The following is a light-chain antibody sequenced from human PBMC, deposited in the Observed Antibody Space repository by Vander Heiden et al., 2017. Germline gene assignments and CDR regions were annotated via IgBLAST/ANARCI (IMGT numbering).Light chain of an antibody. J-gene: IGLJ2*01. CDR3: SSYSSTSASVV. V-gene: IGLV2-14*01. Sequence: SPLTQPASVSGSPGQSITISCTGTTSDVGCNNYVSWYQQHPGRAPKLLIYEVSHRPSGVSDRFSGSKSGYTASLTITGLQDEDEADYYCSSYSSTSASVVFGGGTTLTVL. CDR2: EVS. CDR1: TSDVGCNNY.